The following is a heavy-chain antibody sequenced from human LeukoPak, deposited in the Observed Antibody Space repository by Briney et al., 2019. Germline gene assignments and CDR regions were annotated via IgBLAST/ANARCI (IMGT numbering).Heavy chain of an antibody. D-gene: IGHD4-17*01. J-gene: IGHJ4*02. CDR1: GYTFTDYY. CDR2: VDPEDGET. CDR3: ASLTTVTPYYFDY. V-gene: IGHV1-69-2*01. Sequence: ASVKVSCKVSGYTFTDYYMHWGQQAPGKGLEWMGLVDPEDGETIYAEKFQGRVTITADTSTDTAYMELSSLRLEDTAVYYCASLTTVTPYYFDYWGQGTQVTVCS.